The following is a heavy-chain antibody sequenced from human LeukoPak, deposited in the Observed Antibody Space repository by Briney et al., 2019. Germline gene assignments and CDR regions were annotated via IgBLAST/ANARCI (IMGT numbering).Heavy chain of an antibody. J-gene: IGHJ6*03. Sequence: SETLSLTRAVYGGSFSGYYWSWIRQPPGKGLEWIGEINHSGSTNYNPSLKSRVTISVDTSKNQFSLKLSSVTAADTAVYYCARSYGSGSYYNRYYYYYMDVWGKGTTVTISS. CDR2: INHSGST. CDR3: ARSYGSGSYYNRYYYYYMDV. V-gene: IGHV4-34*01. CDR1: GGSFSGYY. D-gene: IGHD3-10*01.